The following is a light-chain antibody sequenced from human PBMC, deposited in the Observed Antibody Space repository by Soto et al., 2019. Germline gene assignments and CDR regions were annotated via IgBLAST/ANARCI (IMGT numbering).Light chain of an antibody. J-gene: IGKJ2*01. V-gene: IGKV3-11*01. CDR1: QSVSSY. CDR3: QQRSNWPSDT. Sequence: EIVLTQSPATLSLSPGERATLSCRASQSVSSYLAWYQQKPGQAPRLLIYDASNRATGITARFSGSGSGTDITHTISSLEPEDYAVYYCQQRSNWPSDTFGQGTKLEIK. CDR2: DAS.